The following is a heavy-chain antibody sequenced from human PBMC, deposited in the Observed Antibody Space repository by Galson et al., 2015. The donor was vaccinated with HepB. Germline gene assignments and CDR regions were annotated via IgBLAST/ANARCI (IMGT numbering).Heavy chain of an antibody. D-gene: IGHD6-19*01. Sequence: CAISGDSVSSNSAAWNWIRQSPSRGLEWLGRTYYRSKWYNDYAVSVKSRITINPDTSKNQFSLQLNSVTPEDTAAYYCAREYPQGWYIRYFDYWGQGTLVTVSS. CDR1: GDSVSSNSAA. J-gene: IGHJ4*02. V-gene: IGHV6-1*01. CDR2: TYYRSKWYN. CDR3: AREYPQGWYIRYFDY.